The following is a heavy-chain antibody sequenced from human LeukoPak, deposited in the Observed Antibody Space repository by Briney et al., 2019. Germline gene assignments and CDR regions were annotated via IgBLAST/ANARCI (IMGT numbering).Heavy chain of an antibody. CDR3: ARDRDDSSGYYRETLFDY. D-gene: IGHD3-22*01. CDR2: INPNSGGT. CDR1: GYTFTGYY. V-gene: IGHV1-2*02. Sequence: ASVKVSCKASGYTFTGYYMHWVRQAPGRGLEWMGWINPNSGGTNYAQKFQGRVTVTRDTSISTAYMELSRLRSDDTAVYYRARDRDDSSGYYRETLFDYWGQGTLVTVSS. J-gene: IGHJ4*02.